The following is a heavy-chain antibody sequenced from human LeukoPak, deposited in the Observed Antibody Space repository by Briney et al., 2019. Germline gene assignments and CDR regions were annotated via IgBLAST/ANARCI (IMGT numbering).Heavy chain of an antibody. CDR2: IYYSGST. CDR3: ARGPGVHAFDI. V-gene: IGHV4-59*01. Sequence: PSETLSLTCTVSGGSISNYYGSWIRQPPGKGLEWIGYIYYSGSTNYNPSFKSRLTISVDTSKNQFSLKLSSVTAADTAVYYCARGPGVHAFDIWGQGTMVTVSS. D-gene: IGHD1-1*01. J-gene: IGHJ3*02. CDR1: GGSISNYY.